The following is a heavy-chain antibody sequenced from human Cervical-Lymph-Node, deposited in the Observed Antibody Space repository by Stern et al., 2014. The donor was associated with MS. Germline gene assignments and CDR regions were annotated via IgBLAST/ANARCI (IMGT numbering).Heavy chain of an antibody. CDR2: MHPFFGRT. CDR3: ARYSG. J-gene: IGHJ4*02. V-gene: IGHV1-69*12. CDR1: GGTFANYT. Sequence: VQLEQSGAEVKKPGSSVRVSCKASGGTFANYTISWGRQPPGQGLQWMGDMHPFFGRTKYAQNFQCSLTIIAAAPTTNAYLELSSLRSEDTAVYYFARYSGWGQGTLVIVSS. D-gene: IGHD2-21*01.